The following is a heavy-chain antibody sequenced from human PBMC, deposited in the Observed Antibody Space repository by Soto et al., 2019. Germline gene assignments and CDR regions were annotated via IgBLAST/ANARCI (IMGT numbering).Heavy chain of an antibody. V-gene: IGHV3-33*01. CDR2: IWYDGSNK. CDR3: ARGQSRRGLPYK. Sequence: ESGGGVVQPGRSLRLSCAASGFTFSSYGMHWVRQAPGKGLEWVAVIWYDGSNKYYADSVKGRFTISRDNSKNTLYLQMNSLRAEDTAVYYCARGQSRRGLPYKWGQGTLVTVSS. CDR1: GFTFSSYG. D-gene: IGHD3-10*01. J-gene: IGHJ4*02.